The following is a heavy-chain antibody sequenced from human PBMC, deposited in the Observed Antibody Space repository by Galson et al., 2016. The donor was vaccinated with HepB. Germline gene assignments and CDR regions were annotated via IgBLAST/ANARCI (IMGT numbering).Heavy chain of an antibody. CDR2: ITSSSDTM. D-gene: IGHD3-16*01. CDR1: GFILSVYN. CDR3: ARDDYFRLGY. V-gene: IGHV3-48*02. Sequence: SLRLSCAASGFILSVYNMNWARQAPGKGLEWIAWITSSSDTMYYADSVKGRFTISRDNAKNSLYLEMNSLRDEDTAVYYCARDDYFRLGYWGQGTLVTVSS. J-gene: IGHJ4*02.